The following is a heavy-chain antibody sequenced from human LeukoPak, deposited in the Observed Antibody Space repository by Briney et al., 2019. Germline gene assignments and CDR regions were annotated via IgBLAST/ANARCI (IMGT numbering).Heavy chain of an antibody. CDR3: ARSMATGSSWYVAWFDP. V-gene: IGHV3-11*06. Sequence: PGGSLRLSCAASGFTFSDYYMSWIRQAPGKGLEWVSYISSSSYTNYADSVKGRFTISRDNAKNSLYLQMNSLRAEDTAVYYCARSMATGSSWYVAWFDPWGQGTLVTVSS. J-gene: IGHJ5*02. D-gene: IGHD6-13*01. CDR1: GFTFSDYY. CDR2: ISSSSYT.